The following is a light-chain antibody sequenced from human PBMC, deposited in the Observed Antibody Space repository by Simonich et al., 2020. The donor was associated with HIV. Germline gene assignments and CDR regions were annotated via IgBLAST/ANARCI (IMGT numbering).Light chain of an antibody. Sequence: IQLTQSPSFLSASVGDRVTITCRASQDISIYLAWYQQKPGKAPNLLIAAASTLQSGVPSRFSGSGSGTDCTLTISSLQPEDFATYYCQQSYSTPWTFGQGTKVEIK. J-gene: IGKJ1*01. CDR1: QDISIY. CDR3: QQSYSTPWT. CDR2: AAS. V-gene: IGKV1-39*01.